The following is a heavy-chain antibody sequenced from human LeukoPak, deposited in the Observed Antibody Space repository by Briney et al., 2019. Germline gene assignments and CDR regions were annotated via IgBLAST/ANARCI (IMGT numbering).Heavy chain of an antibody. Sequence: SETLSLTCTVSSGSISTSNYYWGWVRQPPGKALEWIGNIFYSGSTYYSPSLKSRVTISVDTSKNQFSLKLSSVTAADTAVYYCARIEEGDIVAVVAASAGWFDPWGQGTLVTVSS. CDR2: IFYSGST. J-gene: IGHJ5*02. V-gene: IGHV4-39*07. CDR3: ARIEEGDIVAVVAASAGWFDP. CDR1: SGSISTSNYY. D-gene: IGHD2-15*01.